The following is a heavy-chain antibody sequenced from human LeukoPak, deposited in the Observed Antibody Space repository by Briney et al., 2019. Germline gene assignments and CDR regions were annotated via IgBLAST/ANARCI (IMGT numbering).Heavy chain of an antibody. J-gene: IGHJ3*02. Sequence: QPGRSLRLSCAASGFTFDDYAMHWVRQAPGKGLEWVSGISWNSGSIGYADSVKGRFTISRDNAKNSLYLQMNGLRAEDTALYYCAKAHSSGRDHDAFDIWGQGTMVTVSS. CDR3: AKAHSSGRDHDAFDI. CDR2: ISWNSGSI. D-gene: IGHD6-19*01. CDR1: GFTFDDYA. V-gene: IGHV3-9*01.